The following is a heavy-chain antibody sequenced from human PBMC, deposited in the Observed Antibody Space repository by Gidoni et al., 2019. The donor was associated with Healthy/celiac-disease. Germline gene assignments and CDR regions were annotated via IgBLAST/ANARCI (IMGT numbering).Heavy chain of an antibody. D-gene: IGHD6-13*01. CDR2: IYYSGST. CDR1: GCSISSSSYY. V-gene: IGHV4-39*01. J-gene: IGHJ6*02. Sequence: QLQLQESGPGLVKPSETLSLTCTVSGCSISSSSYYWGGFRQPPGKGLEWIGMIYYSGSTSYNPSLKSRVTISVDTSKNQFSLKLSSVTAADTAVYYCASSRFLYSTATMDVWGQGTTVTVSS. CDR3: ASSRFLYSTATMDV.